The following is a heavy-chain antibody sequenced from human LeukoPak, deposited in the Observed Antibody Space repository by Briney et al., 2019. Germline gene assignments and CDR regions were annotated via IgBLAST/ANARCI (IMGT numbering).Heavy chain of an antibody. D-gene: IGHD3-22*01. CDR3: AKVKSSLTVVGA. Sequence: PGGSLRLSCAASGFTFRSSSMSWVRQAPGKGLEWVSSISGVGDITHYAESVQGRFTISRDNSGNTLYVQMNSLRVDDTAVYYCAKVKSSLTVVGAWGQGTLVTVSS. J-gene: IGHJ5*02. V-gene: IGHV3-23*01. CDR1: GFTFRSSS. CDR2: ISGVGDIT.